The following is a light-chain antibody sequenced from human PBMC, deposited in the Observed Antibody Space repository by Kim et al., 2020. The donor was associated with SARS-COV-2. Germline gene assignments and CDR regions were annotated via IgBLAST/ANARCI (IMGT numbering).Light chain of an antibody. Sequence: ASVGDRGISTSRASQGSRNVLAWYQQKPGKAPKLLIYSVSSLQSAVPARFSGSGSGTDFTLTISSLQPEDFATYYCLQYHTYPWTFGQGTKVDIK. V-gene: IGKV1-6*01. J-gene: IGKJ1*01. CDR3: LQYHTYPWT. CDR2: SVS. CDR1: QGSRNV.